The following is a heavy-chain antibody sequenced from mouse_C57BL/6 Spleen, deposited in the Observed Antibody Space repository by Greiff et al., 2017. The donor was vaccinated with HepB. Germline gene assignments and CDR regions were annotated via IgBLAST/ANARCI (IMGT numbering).Heavy chain of an antibody. CDR3: ARRGYGSSPYWYFDV. Sequence: QVQLQQSGSELRSPGSSVKLSCKDFDSEVFPIAYMSWVRQKPGHGFEWIGGILPSIGRTIYGEKFEDKATLDADTLSNTAYLELNSLTSEDSAIYYCARRGYGSSPYWYFDVWGTGTTVTVSS. CDR1: DSEVFPIAY. J-gene: IGHJ1*03. V-gene: IGHV15-2*01. D-gene: IGHD1-1*01. CDR2: ILPSIGRT.